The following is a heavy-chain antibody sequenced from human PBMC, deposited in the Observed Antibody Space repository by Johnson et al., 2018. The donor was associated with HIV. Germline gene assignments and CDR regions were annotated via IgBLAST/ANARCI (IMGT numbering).Heavy chain of an antibody. CDR3: ARGHDYGYHAFDI. Sequence: QVQLVESGGGLVQPGRSLRLSCAASGFTFSSYAMHWVRQAPGKGLEWVAVISYDGSNKYYADSVKGRFTISRDNSKNTLYLQMNSLRAEDTAMYYCARGHDYGYHAFDIWGQGTMVTVSS. CDR2: ISYDGSNK. CDR1: GFTFSSYA. V-gene: IGHV3-30*04. D-gene: IGHD4-17*01. J-gene: IGHJ3*02.